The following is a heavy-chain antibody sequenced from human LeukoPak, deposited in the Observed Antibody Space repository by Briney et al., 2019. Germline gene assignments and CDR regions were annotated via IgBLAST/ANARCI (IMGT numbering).Heavy chain of an antibody. CDR2: IKQDGSEK. CDR3: ARNQRRLDY. CDR1: GFTFSNYW. D-gene: IGHD1-14*01. V-gene: IGHV3-7*01. Sequence: GGSLRLSCAASGFTFSNYWMTWVRQAPGKGLELVANIKQDGSEKYYVDSVKGRFTISRDNAKNSLYLQMNSLRAEDTAVYYCARNQRRLDYWGQGTPVTPSS. J-gene: IGHJ4*02.